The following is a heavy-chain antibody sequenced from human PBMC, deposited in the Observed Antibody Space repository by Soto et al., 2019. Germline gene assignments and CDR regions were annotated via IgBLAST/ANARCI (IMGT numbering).Heavy chain of an antibody. D-gene: IGHD3-22*01. CDR2: ISKSDYT. CDR3: AREDSIIIPAVSDF. V-gene: IGHV3-21*01. J-gene: IGHJ4*02. Sequence: PGGSLRLSCTVSGFAFNNYGINWVRQAPGKGLEWVSSISKSDYTYYSDSVKGRFTISRDNAKSSVSLKMNTLRVDDTAVYYCAREDSIIIPAVSDFWGQGTLVTVSS. CDR1: GFAFNNYG.